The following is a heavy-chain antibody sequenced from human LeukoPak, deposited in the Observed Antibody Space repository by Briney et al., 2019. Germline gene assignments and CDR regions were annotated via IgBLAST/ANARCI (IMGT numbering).Heavy chain of an antibody. Sequence: SETLSLTCTVSGGSISSSSYYWGWIRQPPGKGLEWIGSIYYSGSTYYNPSLKSRVTISVDTSKNQFSLKLSSVTAADTAVYYCARQYYDFWSGYYMYYYGMDVWGQGTTVTVSS. J-gene: IGHJ6*02. V-gene: IGHV4-39*01. CDR2: IYYSGST. CDR1: GGSISSSSYY. D-gene: IGHD3-3*01. CDR3: ARQYYDFWSGYYMYYYGMDV.